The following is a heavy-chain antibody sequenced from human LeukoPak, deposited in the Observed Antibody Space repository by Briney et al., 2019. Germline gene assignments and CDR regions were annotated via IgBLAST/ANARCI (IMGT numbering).Heavy chain of an antibody. CDR2: IIPIFGTA. Sequence: ASVKVSCKASGGALSSYAISWVRQAPGQGLEWMGGIIPIFGTANYAQKFQGRVTITADKSTSTAYMELSSLRSEDTAVYYCARGWRTSSFDYWGQGTLVTVSS. CDR1: GGALSSYA. V-gene: IGHV1-69*06. CDR3: ARGWRTSSFDY. J-gene: IGHJ4*02. D-gene: IGHD2-2*01.